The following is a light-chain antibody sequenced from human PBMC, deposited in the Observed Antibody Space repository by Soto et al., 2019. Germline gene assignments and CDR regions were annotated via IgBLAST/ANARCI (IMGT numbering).Light chain of an antibody. J-gene: IGKJ1*01. CDR3: QQCDKWPWT. Sequence: DIVMTQSPATLSMSPGERATLSCRASQTINNNLAWNQQKPGQAPRLLIYGASTRATGIPDRFSGSGSGTEFTLTISSLQSEDFAVYYCQQCDKWPWTFGQGTKVEIK. V-gene: IGKV3-15*01. CDR1: QTINNN. CDR2: GAS.